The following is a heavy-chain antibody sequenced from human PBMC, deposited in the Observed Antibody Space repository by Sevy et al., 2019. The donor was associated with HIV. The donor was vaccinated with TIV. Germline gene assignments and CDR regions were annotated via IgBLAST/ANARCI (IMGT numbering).Heavy chain of an antibody. CDR3: ARDDCSSLSCHGSLLY. J-gene: IGHJ1*01. CDR1: GYTFTSHG. Sequence: ASVKVSCKASGYTFTSHGISWVRQAPGQGLEWMGWISTFNVNTNNAQKFQGRVTMTTDTSTSTAYMELRSLRSDDTAVYYCARDDCSSLSCHGSLLYWGQGTLVTVSS. D-gene: IGHD2-2*01. CDR2: ISTFNVNT. V-gene: IGHV1-18*01.